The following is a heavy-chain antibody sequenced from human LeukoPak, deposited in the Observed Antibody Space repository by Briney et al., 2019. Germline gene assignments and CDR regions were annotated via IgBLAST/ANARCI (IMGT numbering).Heavy chain of an antibody. D-gene: IGHD3-16*01. Sequence: SETLSLTCTVSGGSISSGGFYWTWIRQPAGKGLEWIGRVFTSGSTNYSPSLESRVTISIDTSKDQFPLKLKSVTAADTAVYFCARVTIPIIWGAAEGRRENFYMDVWGKGTTVTVSS. V-gene: IGHV4-61*02. CDR3: ARVTIPIIWGAAEGRRENFYMDV. CDR1: GGSISSGGFY. CDR2: VFTSGST. J-gene: IGHJ6*03.